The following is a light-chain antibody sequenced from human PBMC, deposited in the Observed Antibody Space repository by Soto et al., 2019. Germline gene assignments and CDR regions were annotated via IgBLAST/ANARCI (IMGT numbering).Light chain of an antibody. CDR3: QTYKSATRV. CDR1: QGISNY. J-gene: IGKJ1*01. CDR2: AAS. Sequence: IQMTQAPSSLSASVGDRVTITCRASQGISNYLAWYKQKPGKVPKLLIYAASTLQSGVPSRFSGGGSGTDITLTISNLQPEDVATYYCQTYKSATRVVGQGTKVEIK. V-gene: IGKV1-27*01.